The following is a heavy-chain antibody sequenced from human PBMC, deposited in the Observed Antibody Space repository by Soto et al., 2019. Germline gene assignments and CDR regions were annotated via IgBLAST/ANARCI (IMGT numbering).Heavy chain of an antibody. CDR3: AKDKPGTTSFDY. J-gene: IGHJ4*02. CDR1: GFTIRSNA. V-gene: IGHV3-23*01. CDR2: ISERGDTT. Sequence: GALRLSCAASGFTIRSNAMYWVRQAPGKGLEWVSGISERGDTTHYADSVKGRFTISRDTSKNTLYLQLNTLRADDTAVYYCAKDKPGTTSFDYWGQGTLVTVSS. D-gene: IGHD1-1*01.